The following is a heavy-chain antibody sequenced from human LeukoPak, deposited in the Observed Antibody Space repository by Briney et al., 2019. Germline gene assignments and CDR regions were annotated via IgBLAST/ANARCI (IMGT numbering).Heavy chain of an antibody. D-gene: IGHD5-18*01. Sequence: GRSLRLSCAASGFTFSSYAMYWVCQAPGPGLGLVGVIPYDGSNKYYVDSVKGRFTISRDNSKNTLYLQMNSLRAEDTAVYYCARGGYSYGSVKDFGYWGQGTLVTVSS. CDR3: ARGGYSYGSVKDFGY. CDR2: IPYDGSNK. J-gene: IGHJ4*02. V-gene: IGHV3-30-3*01. CDR1: GFTFSSYA.